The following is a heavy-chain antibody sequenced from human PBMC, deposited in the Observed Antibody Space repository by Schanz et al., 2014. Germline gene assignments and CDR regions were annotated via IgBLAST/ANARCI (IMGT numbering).Heavy chain of an antibody. J-gene: IGHJ4*02. CDR1: GFTFSDYY. Sequence: QEQLVESGGGLVKPGGSLRLSCAASGFTFSDYYMSWIRQAPGKGLEWVSGFIVDSGNTYYAGSVKGRFSISRDYSKNTPYLQMSSLRAEDTAIYYCAKLSSSGRLAGYFDYWGQGALXTVSS. V-gene: IGHV3-11*05. D-gene: IGHD6-19*01. CDR3: AKLSSSGRLAGYFDY. CDR2: FIVDSGNT.